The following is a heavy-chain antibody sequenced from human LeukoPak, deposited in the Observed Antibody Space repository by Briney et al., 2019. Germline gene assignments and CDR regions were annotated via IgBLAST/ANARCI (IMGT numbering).Heavy chain of an antibody. D-gene: IGHD3-10*01. CDR3: ARGRSHYGSGSYFFDY. Sequence: SETLSLTCAVDGGSFSGYYWSWIRQPPGKGLEWIGEINHSVSTNYNPSLKSRVTISVDTSKNQFSLKLSSVTAADPAVYYCARGRSHYGSGSYFFDYWGQGTLVTVSS. CDR1: GGSFSGYY. J-gene: IGHJ4*02. CDR2: INHSVST. V-gene: IGHV4-34*01.